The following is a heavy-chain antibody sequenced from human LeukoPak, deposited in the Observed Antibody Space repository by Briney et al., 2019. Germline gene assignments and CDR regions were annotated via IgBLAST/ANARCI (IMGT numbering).Heavy chain of an antibody. CDR3: ARAPTPDSLAYCGGDCYSEY. J-gene: IGHJ4*02. CDR2: INHSGST. CDR1: GGSFSGYY. Sequence: SETLSLTCAVYGGSFSGYYWSWIRQPPGKGLEWIGEINHSGSTNYNPSLKSRVTISVDTSKNQFSLKLSSVTAPDTAVYYCARAPTPDSLAYCGGDCYSEYWGQGTLVTVSS. V-gene: IGHV4-34*01. D-gene: IGHD2-21*02.